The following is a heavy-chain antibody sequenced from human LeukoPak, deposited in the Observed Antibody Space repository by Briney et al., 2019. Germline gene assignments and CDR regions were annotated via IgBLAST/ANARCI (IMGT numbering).Heavy chain of an antibody. CDR2: IHTNTGNP. Sequence: ASVKVSCTASGYTFSNYAMNWVRQAPGQGLEWMGWIHTNTGNPTYGQGFTGRFVFSLDTSVSTAYLQISDIKAEDNAVYYCARKNNFDAFDIWGQGTMVTVSS. V-gene: IGHV7-4-1*02. J-gene: IGHJ3*02. CDR3: ARKNNFDAFDI. D-gene: IGHD2/OR15-2a*01. CDR1: GYTFSNYA.